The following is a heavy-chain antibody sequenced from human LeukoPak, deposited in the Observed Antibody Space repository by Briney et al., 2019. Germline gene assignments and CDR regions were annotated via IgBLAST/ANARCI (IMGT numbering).Heavy chain of an antibody. Sequence: ASVKVSCKASGYTFTSYYMHWVRQAPGQGLEWMGIINPSGGSTSYAQKFQGRVTMTRDMSTSTVYMELSSLRSEDTAVYYCGRDISGGDCYFDYWGQGTLVTVSS. J-gene: IGHJ4*02. CDR3: GRDISGGDCYFDY. CDR1: GYTFTSYY. CDR2: INPSGGST. D-gene: IGHD2-21*02. V-gene: IGHV1-46*01.